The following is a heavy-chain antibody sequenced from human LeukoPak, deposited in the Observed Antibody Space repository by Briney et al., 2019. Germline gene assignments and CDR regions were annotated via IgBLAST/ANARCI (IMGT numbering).Heavy chain of an antibody. Sequence: GGSLRLSCAASGFTFSSYVMHWVRRAPGKGLEWVAFISYDGSNKYYADSVKGRCTISRDNSKNTVYLQMNSLRAEDTAVYYCAIRKSGNAIDYWGQGTLVTVSS. CDR2: ISYDGSNK. J-gene: IGHJ4*02. V-gene: IGHV3-30*03. CDR3: AIRKSGNAIDY. CDR1: GFTFSSYV. D-gene: IGHD5-12*01.